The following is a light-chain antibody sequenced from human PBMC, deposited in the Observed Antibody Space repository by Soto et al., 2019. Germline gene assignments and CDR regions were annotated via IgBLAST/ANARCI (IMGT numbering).Light chain of an antibody. J-gene: IGKJ4*01. CDR2: GAS. V-gene: IGKV3-15*01. CDR3: QQYNNWPLT. CDR1: QSVSSN. Sequence: EIVMTQSPATLSVSPGERATLSCRASQSVSSNLAWYQQKPGQAPRLLIYGASTRATGIPARFSGSGSGTEFTLTISSLQSEEFAVYYCQQYNNWPLTFGGGTKVESK.